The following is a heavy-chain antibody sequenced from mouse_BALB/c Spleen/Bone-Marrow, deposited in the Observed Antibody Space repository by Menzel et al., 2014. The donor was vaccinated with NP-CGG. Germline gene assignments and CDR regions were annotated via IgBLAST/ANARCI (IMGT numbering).Heavy chain of an antibody. CDR2: IDPANGDT. Sequence: VPLQQSGAELVKPGASVKLSCTASGFKIKDTYMHWVRQRPEQGLEWIGRIDPANGDTRYDPKFQGKATITADTSSSTAYLQLSSLTSEDTAVYCCARYRLGTYFDYWGQGTTLTVSS. CDR1: GFKIKDTY. V-gene: IGHV14-3*02. CDR3: ARYRLGTYFDY. D-gene: IGHD2-14*01. J-gene: IGHJ2*01.